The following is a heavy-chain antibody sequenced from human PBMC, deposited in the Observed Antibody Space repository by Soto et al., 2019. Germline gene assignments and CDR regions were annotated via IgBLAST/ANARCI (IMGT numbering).Heavy chain of an antibody. J-gene: IGHJ4*02. CDR3: ARHLSTTIAPLPFDY. D-gene: IGHD1-1*01. Sequence: PSETLSLTCAVSGGSISTSSWWSWVRQPPGKGLEWIGEVYRTGSTNYNPSLKSRVTISVDTSKNQFSLKLSSVTAADTAVYYCARHLSTTIAPLPFDYWGQGTLVTVSS. V-gene: IGHV4-4*02. CDR2: VYRTGST. CDR1: GGSISTSSW.